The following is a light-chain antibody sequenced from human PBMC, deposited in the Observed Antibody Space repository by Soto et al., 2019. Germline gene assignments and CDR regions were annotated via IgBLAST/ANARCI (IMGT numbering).Light chain of an antibody. CDR1: QDVMYD. CDR3: QHYRSWPPT. V-gene: IGKV3-15*01. CDR2: GAS. Sequence: EIVLTQSPAALSVSPGGRATLSYSASQDVMYDLAWYQQKPGQAPRLLVYGASTRATDAPPRFRGSGSGREFSLTISSLQSEDFATYYCQHYRSWPPTFGQGSRVEIK. J-gene: IGKJ1*01.